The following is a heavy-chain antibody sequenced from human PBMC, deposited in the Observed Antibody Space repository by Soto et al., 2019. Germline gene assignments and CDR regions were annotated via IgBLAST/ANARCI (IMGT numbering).Heavy chain of an antibody. D-gene: IGHD3-3*01. J-gene: IGHJ4*02. V-gene: IGHV1-24*01. CDR3: ATARDFWSGYYFDY. CDR1: GYTLTELS. CDR2: FDPEDGET. Sequence: GASVKVSCKVSGYTLTELSMHWVRQAPGKGLEWMGGFDPEDGETIYAQKFQGRVTMTEDTSTDTAYIEQSSLRSEDTAVYYCATARDFWSGYYFDYWGQGTLVTVSS.